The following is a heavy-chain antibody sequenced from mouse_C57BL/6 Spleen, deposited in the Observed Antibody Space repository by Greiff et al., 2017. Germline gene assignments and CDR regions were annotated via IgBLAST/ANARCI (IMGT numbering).Heavy chain of an antibody. D-gene: IGHD2-4*01. CDR2: INPSTGGT. J-gene: IGHJ3*01. V-gene: IGHV1-42*01. CDR3: ARGNYDYDGPWFAY. CDR1: GYSFTGYY. Sequence: VQLQQSGPELVKPGASVKISCKASGYSFTGYYMNWVKQSPEKSLEWIGEINPSTGGTTYNQKFKAKATLTVDKSSSTAYMQLKSLTSEDSAVYYCARGNYDYDGPWFAYWGQGTLVTVSA.